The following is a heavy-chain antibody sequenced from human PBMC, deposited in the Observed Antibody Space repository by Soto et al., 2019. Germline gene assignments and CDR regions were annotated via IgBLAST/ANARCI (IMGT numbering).Heavy chain of an antibody. CDR2: IYHSGST. CDR3: AREGNIAAAGTRYYYSYYMDV. CDR1: SGSISSSNW. D-gene: IGHD6-13*01. J-gene: IGHJ6*03. Sequence: SETLSLTCAVSSGSISSSNWWSWVRQPPGKGLEWIGEIYHSGSTNYNPSLKSRVTISVDKSKNQFSLKLSSVTAADTAVYYCAREGNIAAAGTRYYYSYYMDVWGKGTTVTVSS. V-gene: IGHV4-4*02.